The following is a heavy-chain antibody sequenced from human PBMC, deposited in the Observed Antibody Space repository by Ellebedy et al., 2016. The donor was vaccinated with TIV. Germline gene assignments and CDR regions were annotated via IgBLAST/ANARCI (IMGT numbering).Heavy chain of an antibody. D-gene: IGHD4-17*01. Sequence: AASVKVSCKASGYTFTSYGISWVRQAPGQGLEWMGWINPNSGGTNYAQKFQSWVTMTRDTSISTAYMELSRLRSDDTAVYYCARDGAVTTVFDYWGQGTLVTVSS. V-gene: IGHV1-2*04. CDR3: ARDGAVTTVFDY. CDR2: INPNSGGT. J-gene: IGHJ4*02. CDR1: GYTFTSYG.